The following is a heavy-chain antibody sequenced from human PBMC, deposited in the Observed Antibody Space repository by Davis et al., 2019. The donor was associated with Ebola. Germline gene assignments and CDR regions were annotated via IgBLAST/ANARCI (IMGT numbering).Heavy chain of an antibody. J-gene: IGHJ4*02. V-gene: IGHV4-59*01. CDR3: ARVSDSTDPATPFDY. Sequence: PSETLSLTCTVSGGSISSYYWSWIRQPPGKGLEWIGYIYYSGSTNYNPSLKSRVTISVDTSKNQFSLKLSSVTAADTAVYYCARVSDSTDPATPFDYWGQGTLVTVSS. CDR2: IYYSGST. D-gene: IGHD2-21*02. CDR1: GGSISSYY.